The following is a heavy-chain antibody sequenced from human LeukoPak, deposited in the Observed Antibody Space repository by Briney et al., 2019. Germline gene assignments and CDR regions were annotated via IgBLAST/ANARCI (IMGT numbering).Heavy chain of an antibody. CDR1: GFTFSSYE. J-gene: IGHJ4*02. CDR2: ISSGGGTI. D-gene: IGHD3-10*01. Sequence: PWGSPRLSCAASGFTFSSYEMNWVRQAPGKGLEWVSYISSGGGTIYYADSVKGRFTISRDNAKNSLYLQMNSLRAEDTAAYYCARERGLDYWGRGTLLTPYS. V-gene: IGHV3-48*03. CDR3: ARERGLDY.